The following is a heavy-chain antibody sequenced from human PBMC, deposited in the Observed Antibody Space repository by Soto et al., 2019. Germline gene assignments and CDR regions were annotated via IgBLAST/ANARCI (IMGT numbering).Heavy chain of an antibody. CDR2: IYPTGST. CDR3: ATGRSEIVPGAMDT. D-gene: IGHD2-2*01. V-gene: IGHV4-4*07. Sequence: QVQLQESGPGLVKPSETLSLSCTVSGGSSSSYYCNWVRKSAGKGLEWIGRIYPTGSTTYNPSLKSRLTMSVDTSKNQFALRLTSMTAAETAVYYCATGRSEIVPGAMDTWGQGTLVTVSS. J-gene: IGHJ5*02. CDR1: GGSSSSYY.